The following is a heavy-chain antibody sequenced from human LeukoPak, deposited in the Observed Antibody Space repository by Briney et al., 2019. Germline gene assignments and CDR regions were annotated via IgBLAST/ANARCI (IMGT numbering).Heavy chain of an antibody. D-gene: IGHD1-26*01. CDR3: AGPKDSGSYLY. Sequence: SETLSLTCTVSGDSTGSYYWGWIRQPPGKGLESIGYIHYSGSSSYNPSLKSRVTISVDTSKNQFSLKLGSVTAADTAVYYCAGPKDSGSYLYWGQGTLVTVPS. CDR2: IHYSGSS. V-gene: IGHV4-59*12. CDR1: GDSTGSYY. J-gene: IGHJ4*02.